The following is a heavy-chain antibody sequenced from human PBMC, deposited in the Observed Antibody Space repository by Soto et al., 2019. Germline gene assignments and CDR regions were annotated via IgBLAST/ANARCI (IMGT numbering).Heavy chain of an antibody. CDR2: MIPIFGTA. CDR1: GGTFSSYA. J-gene: IGHJ6*02. CDR3: ARSRGVTMVRGVIPPYYYYGMDV. V-gene: IGHV1-69*01. D-gene: IGHD3-10*01. Sequence: QVQLVQSGAEVKKPGSSVKVSCKASGGTFSSYAISWVRQAPGQGLEWMGGMIPIFGTANYAQKFQGRVTITADESTSTAYMELSSLRSEDTAVYYCARSRGVTMVRGVIPPYYYYGMDVWGQGTTVTVSS.